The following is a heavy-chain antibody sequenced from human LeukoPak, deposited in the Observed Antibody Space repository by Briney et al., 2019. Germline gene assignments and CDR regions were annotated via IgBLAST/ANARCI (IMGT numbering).Heavy chain of an antibody. CDR2: IYSGGST. V-gene: IGHV3-66*01. CDR1: GFTFSSYA. Sequence: GGSLRLSCAASGFTFSSYAMSWVRQAPGKGLEWVSVIYSGGSTYYADSVKGRFTISRDNSKNTLYLQMNSLRAEDTAVYYCARDTGYYYDSSGYSRWFDPWGQGTLVTVSS. CDR3: ARDTGYYYDSSGYSRWFDP. J-gene: IGHJ5*02. D-gene: IGHD3-22*01.